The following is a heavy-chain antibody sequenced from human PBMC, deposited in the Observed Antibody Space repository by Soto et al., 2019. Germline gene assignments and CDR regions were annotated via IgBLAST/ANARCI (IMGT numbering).Heavy chain of an antibody. CDR2: IDWDDDK. J-gene: IGHJ6*03. D-gene: IGHD1-1*01. CDR3: ARMIHNWNDEGASSYYMDV. CDR1: GFSLSTSGMC. V-gene: IGHV2-70*11. Sequence: SDPTLVNPTQTLTLTCTFSGFSLSTSGMCVSWIRQPPGKALEWLARIDWDDDKYYSTSLKTRLTISKDTSKNQVVLTMTNMDPVDTATYYCARMIHNWNDEGASSYYMDVWDKGTTVTVSS.